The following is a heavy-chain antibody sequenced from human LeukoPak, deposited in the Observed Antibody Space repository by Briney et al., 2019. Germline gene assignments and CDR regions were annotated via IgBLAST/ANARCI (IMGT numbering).Heavy chain of an antibody. CDR3: ARERYGNYN. CDR1: GFTFSSYS. Sequence: GGSLRLSCAASGFTFSSYSMNWVRQTPGKGLEWVASIKEDGSERQYVDSVKGRFSISRDNTKGSLFLQLNSLRAEDTAVYYCARERYGNYNWGQGTLVTVSS. D-gene: IGHD4-11*01. V-gene: IGHV3-7*03. CDR2: IKEDGSER. J-gene: IGHJ4*02.